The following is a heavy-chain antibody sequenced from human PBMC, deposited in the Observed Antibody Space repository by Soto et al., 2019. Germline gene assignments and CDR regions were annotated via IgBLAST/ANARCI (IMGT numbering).Heavy chain of an antibody. D-gene: IGHD3-22*01. CDR2: IYYSGST. Sequence: SETLSLTCTVSGGSISSYYWSWIRQPPGKGLEWIGYIYYSGSTNYNPSLKSRVTISVDTSKNQFSLKLSSVTAADTAVYYCARLPRAGDDSNFDHWGQGTLVTVSS. J-gene: IGHJ4*02. V-gene: IGHV4-59*01. CDR3: ARLPRAGDDSNFDH. CDR1: GGSISSYY.